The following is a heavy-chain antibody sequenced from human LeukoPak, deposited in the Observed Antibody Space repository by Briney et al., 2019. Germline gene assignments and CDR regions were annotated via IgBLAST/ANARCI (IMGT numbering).Heavy chain of an antibody. CDR1: GGSISSSSYY. CDR3: ARLRLHGYKDY. D-gene: IGHD5-24*01. J-gene: IGHJ4*02. Sequence: PSETLSLTCTVSGGSISSSSYYWGWIRQPPGKGLEWIGGIYYSGSTYYNPSLKSRVTISVDTSKNQFSLKLSSVTAADTAVYYCARLRLHGYKDYWGQGTLVTVSS. V-gene: IGHV4-39*01. CDR2: IYYSGST.